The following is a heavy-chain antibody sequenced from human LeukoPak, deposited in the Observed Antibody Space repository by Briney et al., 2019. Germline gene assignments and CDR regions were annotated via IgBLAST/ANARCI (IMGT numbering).Heavy chain of an antibody. CDR3: ARRRYYDGSGYLE. D-gene: IGHD3-22*01. V-gene: IGHV4-39*01. Sequence: SEALSLTCSVSGDSVSRSDSYWDWIRQPPGKGLEWIGAIYYSGRTYYGPSLKSRVTMSVDPSNNQFSLNLRSVTAADTAVYYCARRRYYDGSGYLEWGQGTLLSVSS. J-gene: IGHJ1*01. CDR1: GDSVSRSDSY. CDR2: IYYSGRT.